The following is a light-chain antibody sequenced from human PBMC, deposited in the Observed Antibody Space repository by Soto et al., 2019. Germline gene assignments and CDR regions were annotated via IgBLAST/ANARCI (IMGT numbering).Light chain of an antibody. J-gene: IGLJ1*01. V-gene: IGLV2-11*01. CDR3: CSYAGTYIHYV. CDR1: SSDVGGYNY. Sequence: QSALTQPRSVSGSPGQSVTISCTGTSSDVGGYNYVSWYQQHPGKAPELMIYDVSKRPSGVPDRFSGSKSGNTASLTISGLQPEDEADYSCCSYAGTYIHYVFGSGTKVTVL. CDR2: DVS.